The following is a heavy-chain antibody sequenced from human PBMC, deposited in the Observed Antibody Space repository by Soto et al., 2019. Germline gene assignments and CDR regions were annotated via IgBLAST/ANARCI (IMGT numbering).Heavy chain of an antibody. J-gene: IGHJ4*02. CDR3: ATDPDGSRFDD. Sequence: QVQLVQSGAEVKKPGSSVKVSCKASGGTFSRYTISWVRQAPGQGLEWLGRIIPILGIANYAQKFQGRVTITADKATGTAYMERISLRSEDTAVYYCATDPDGSRFDDWGQGTMVTVSS. D-gene: IGHD3-10*01. V-gene: IGHV1-69*08. CDR1: GGTFSRYT. CDR2: IIPILGIA.